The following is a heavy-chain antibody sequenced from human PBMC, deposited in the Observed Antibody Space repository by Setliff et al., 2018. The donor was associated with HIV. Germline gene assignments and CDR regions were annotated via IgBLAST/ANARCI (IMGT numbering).Heavy chain of an antibody. J-gene: IGHJ4*02. CDR1: GFIFSRYS. V-gene: IGHV3-21*01. Sequence: PGGSLRLSCAASGFIFSRYSMTWVRQAPGKGLEWVSSISNSGSFIYYADSVKGRFTISRDNAKNSLSLQMSSLRAEDTAVYYCAIHFDTSGHYSPIDSWGQGTLVTVS. CDR3: AIHFDTSGHYSPIDS. D-gene: IGHD3-22*01. CDR2: ISNSGSFI.